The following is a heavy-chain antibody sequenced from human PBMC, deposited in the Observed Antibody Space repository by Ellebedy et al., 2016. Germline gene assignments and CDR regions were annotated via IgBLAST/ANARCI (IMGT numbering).Heavy chain of an antibody. CDR2: INPNSVGT. J-gene: IGHJ6*02. CDR3: ARGEAAAGMYYYYGMDV. D-gene: IGHD6-13*01. Sequence: ASVKVSCKASGYTFTGYYMHWVRQAPGQGLEWMGWINPNSVGTNYAQKFQGWVTMTRDTSISTAYMELSRLRSDDTAVYYCARGEAAAGMYYYYGMDVWGQGTTVTVSS. CDR1: GYTFTGYY. V-gene: IGHV1-2*04.